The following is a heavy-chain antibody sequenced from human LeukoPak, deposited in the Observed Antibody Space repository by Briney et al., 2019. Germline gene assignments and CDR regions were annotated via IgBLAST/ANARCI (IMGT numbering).Heavy chain of an antibody. CDR3: AKVDTAMGGYFDY. CDR1: GFTFSTYW. Sequence: PGGSLRLSCTASGFTFSTYWINWVRQSPGKGLVWVALINGDGSTTTHADSVKGRFTISRDNAKNTAYLQMNSLRDEDTAVYYCAKVDTAMGGYFDYWGQGTLVTVSS. CDR2: INGDGSTT. V-gene: IGHV3-74*03. J-gene: IGHJ4*02. D-gene: IGHD5-18*01.